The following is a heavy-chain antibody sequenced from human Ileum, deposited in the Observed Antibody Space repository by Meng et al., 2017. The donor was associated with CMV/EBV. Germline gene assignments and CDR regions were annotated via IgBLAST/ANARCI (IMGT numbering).Heavy chain of an antibody. J-gene: IGHJ4*02. CDR1: GAYSSGFV. Sequence: APASVSPPGPLAAPCTVSGAYSSGFVWSWIRHPAGKGLEWIGRIYSSGSTFYNPSLESRVTMSIDTSKNQFSLRLASVTAADTAVYFCAKEQSIGIAVTGIFDFWGQGALVTVSS. D-gene: IGHD6-19*01. V-gene: IGHV4-4*07. CDR2: IYSSGST. CDR3: AKEQSIGIAVTGIFDF.